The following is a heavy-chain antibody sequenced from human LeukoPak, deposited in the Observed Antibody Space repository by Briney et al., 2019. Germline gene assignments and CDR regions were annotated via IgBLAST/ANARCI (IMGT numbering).Heavy chain of an antibody. CDR1: GYTFTGYY. V-gene: IGHV1-2*02. CDR2: INPNSGGT. Sequence: ASVKVSCKASGYTFTGYYMHWVRQAPGQGLEWMGWINPNSGGTNYAQKFQGRVTMTTDTSTSTAYMELSSLRSEDTAVYYCATKVPVAYSSSSYDYWGQGTLVTVSS. J-gene: IGHJ4*02. CDR3: ATKVPVAYSSSSYDY. D-gene: IGHD6-13*01.